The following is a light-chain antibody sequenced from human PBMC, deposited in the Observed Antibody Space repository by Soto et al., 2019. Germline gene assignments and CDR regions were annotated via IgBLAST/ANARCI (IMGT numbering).Light chain of an antibody. CDR3: MQGGHWPWT. CDR2: KVS. J-gene: IGKJ1*01. V-gene: IGKV2-30*01. CDR1: QDLVYSDGHTY. Sequence: DVVMTQSPLSPPVTLGQPASISCRSSQDLVYSDGHTYLNWYQQRPGQSPRRLIYKVSNRDSGVPDRFSGSGSGSDFTLKISRVEPEDVATYYCMQGGHWPWTFGQGTKVEIK.